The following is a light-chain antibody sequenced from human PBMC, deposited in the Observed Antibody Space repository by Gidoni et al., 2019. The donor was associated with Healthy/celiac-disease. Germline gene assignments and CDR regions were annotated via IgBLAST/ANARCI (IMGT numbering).Light chain of an antibody. J-gene: IGKJ1*01. Sequence: GSLGERATINCKSSQSVLYSSNNKNYLAWYQQKPGQPPKLLIYWASTRESGVPDRFSGSGSGTDFTLTISSLQAEDVAVYYCQQYYSTPRTFGQGTKVEIK. CDR2: WAS. CDR1: QSVLYSSNNKNY. V-gene: IGKV4-1*01. CDR3: QQYYSTPRT.